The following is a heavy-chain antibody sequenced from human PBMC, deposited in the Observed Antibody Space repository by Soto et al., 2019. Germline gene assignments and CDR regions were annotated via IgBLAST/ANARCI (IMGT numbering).Heavy chain of an antibody. D-gene: IGHD6-13*01. J-gene: IGHJ6*03. Sequence: GGSLRLSCAASGFTFDDYAMHWVRQAPGKGLEWVSGISWNSGSIGYADSVKGRFTISRDNAKNSLYLQMNSLRAEDTALYYCAKDGAAAGKENYYYYYMDVWGKGTTVTVSS. CDR3: AKDGAAAGKENYYYYYMDV. CDR1: GFTFDDYA. V-gene: IGHV3-9*01. CDR2: ISWNSGSI.